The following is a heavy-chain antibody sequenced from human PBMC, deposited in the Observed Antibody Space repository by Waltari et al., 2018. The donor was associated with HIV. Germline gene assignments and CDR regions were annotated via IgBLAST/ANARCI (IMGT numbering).Heavy chain of an antibody. D-gene: IGHD1-26*01. CDR1: GLTVSSNF. V-gene: IGHV3-53*02. CDR3: ARVRSTMGRFQGFDY. CDR2: IYSGGST. Sequence: EVQLVETGGGLIQPGGSLRLSCAASGLTVSSNFMNWVRQAPGKGLEGVSLIYSGGSTYYADSGKGRFTISRDNSKNTLYLQMNSLRAEDTAVYYCARVRSTMGRFQGFDYWGQGTLVTVSS. J-gene: IGHJ4*02.